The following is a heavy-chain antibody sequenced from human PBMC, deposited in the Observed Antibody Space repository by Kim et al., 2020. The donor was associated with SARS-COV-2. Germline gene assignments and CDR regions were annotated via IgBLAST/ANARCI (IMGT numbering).Heavy chain of an antibody. CDR2: KQDGSEK. CDR3: SGSLNF. V-gene: IGHV3-7*01. Sequence: KQDGSEKNYVDAVKGRCTISRDNAKNSLYLQMNSLRAEDTAVYYCSGSLNFWGQGTLVTVSS. J-gene: IGHJ4*02.